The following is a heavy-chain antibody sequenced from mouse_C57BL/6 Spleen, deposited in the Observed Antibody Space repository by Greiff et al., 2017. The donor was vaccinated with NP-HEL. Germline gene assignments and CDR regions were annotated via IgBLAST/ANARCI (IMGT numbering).Heavy chain of an antibody. Sequence: QVQLQQPGAELVRPGSSVKLSCKASGYTFTSYWMDWVKQRPGQGLEWIGNIYPSDSETHYNQKFKDKATLTVDKSSSTAYMQLSSLTSEDSAVYYCTRWDDSYYAMDYWGQGTSVTVSS. J-gene: IGHJ4*01. CDR3: TRWDDSYYAMDY. D-gene: IGHD2-4*01. CDR1: GYTFTSYW. V-gene: IGHV1-61*01. CDR2: IYPSDSET.